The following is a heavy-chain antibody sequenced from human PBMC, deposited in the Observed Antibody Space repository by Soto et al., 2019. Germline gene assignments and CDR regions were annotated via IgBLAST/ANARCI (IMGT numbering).Heavy chain of an antibody. CDR1: GGSINSYY. Sequence: QVQLQESGPGLVKPSETLSLTCTVSGGSINSYYRGWIRQPPGKGLEGFGQIYYTGSTNYNPSLKSRVTISVDRSKNQFSLRLSSVTAADTAVYYCAMVKTTLYNWFDPWGQGTLVTVSS. V-gene: IGHV4-59*08. CDR2: IYYTGST. J-gene: IGHJ5*02. CDR3: AMVKTTLYNWFDP. D-gene: IGHD4-17*01.